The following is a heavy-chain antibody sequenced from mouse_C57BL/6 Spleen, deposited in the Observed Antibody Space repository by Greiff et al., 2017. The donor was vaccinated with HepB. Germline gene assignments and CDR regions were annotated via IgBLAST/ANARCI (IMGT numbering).Heavy chain of an antibody. CDR2: IRSKSSNYAT. V-gene: IGHV10-3*01. J-gene: IGHJ2*01. CDR1: GFTFTTYA. CDR3: VRGSIFNTEVALDY. D-gene: IGHD1-1*01. Sequence: EVNLVESGGGLVQPKGSLKLSCAASGFTFTTYAMHWVRQAPGKGLEWVARIRSKSSNYATYYADSVKDRFTISRDASQSMLNLQMNNLKTEDTAMYYYVRGSIFNTEVALDYWGQGTTLTVSS.